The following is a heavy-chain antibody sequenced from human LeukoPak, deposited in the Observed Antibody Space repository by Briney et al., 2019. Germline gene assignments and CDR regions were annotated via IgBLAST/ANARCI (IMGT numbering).Heavy chain of an antibody. D-gene: IGHD3-22*01. J-gene: IGHJ5*02. Sequence: GASVKVSCKASGYTFTGYYMHWVRQAPGQGLEWMGWINPNSGGTNYAQKFQGRVTMTRDTSISTAYMELSRLRSDDTAVYYCARGGYYDSSGYYLNWFDPWGQGTLVTVSS. CDR1: GYTFTGYY. V-gene: IGHV1-2*02. CDR2: INPNSGGT. CDR3: ARGGYYDSSGYYLNWFDP.